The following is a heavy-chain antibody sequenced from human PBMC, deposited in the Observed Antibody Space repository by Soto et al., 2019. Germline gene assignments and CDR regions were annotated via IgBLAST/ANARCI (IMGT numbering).Heavy chain of an antibody. D-gene: IGHD6-13*01. CDR3: ARGDGYIAAAGYYYYYYMDV. V-gene: IGHV1-8*01. CDR2: MNPNSGNT. J-gene: IGHJ6*03. CDR1: GYTFTSYD. Sequence: QVQLVQSGAEVKKPGASVKVSCKASGYTFTSYDINWVRQATGQGLEWMGWMNPNSGNTGSAQKVQGRDTMTRNTAISTAYMELRSLRSEDTAVYYCARGDGYIAAAGYYYYYYMDVWGKGTTVTVAS.